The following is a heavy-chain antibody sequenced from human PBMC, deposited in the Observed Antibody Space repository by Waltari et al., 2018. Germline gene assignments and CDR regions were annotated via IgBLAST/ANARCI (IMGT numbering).Heavy chain of an antibody. Sequence: QVQLQQWGAGLLKPSETLSLTCAVYGGSFSGYYWSWIRQPPGKGLEWIGEINHSGSTNYNPSLKSRVTISVDTSKNQFSLKLSSVTAADTAVYYCARVVAAAETPTYFDYWGQGTLVTVSS. V-gene: IGHV4-34*01. CDR1: GGSFSGYY. CDR2: INHSGST. CDR3: ARVVAAAETPTYFDY. J-gene: IGHJ4*02. D-gene: IGHD6-13*01.